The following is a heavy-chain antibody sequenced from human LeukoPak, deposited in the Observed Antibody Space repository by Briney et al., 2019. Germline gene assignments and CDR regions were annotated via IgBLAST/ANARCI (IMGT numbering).Heavy chain of an antibody. CDR1: GFPFRNHA. CDR2: ISNGKT. V-gene: IGHV3-23*01. Sequence: PGGSLRLSCAASGFPFRNHAMSWVRQPPGKGLEWVSAISNGKTYYADSVRGRFTISRDDSKNMVYLQMNSLRVEGTARYYCVREAGYCASVCLKTNWFDPWGQATLVTASS. CDR3: VREAGYCASVCLKTNWFDP. J-gene: IGHJ5*02. D-gene: IGHD2-15*01.